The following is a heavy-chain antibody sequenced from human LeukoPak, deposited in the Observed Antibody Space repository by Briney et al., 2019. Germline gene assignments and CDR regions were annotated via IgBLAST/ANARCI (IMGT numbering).Heavy chain of an antibody. CDR2: LHSNGAFT. J-gene: IGHJ4*01. V-gene: IGHV3-74*01. CDR3: ARFVVVTAGDY. CDR1: GFTLSNYW. Sequence: GGSLRLSCSASGFTLSNYWMHRVRQAPGKGLVWVARLHSNGAFTTYADSVKGRFTISRDTAKNTLYLQMNSLRVEDTAVYYCARFVVVTAGDYWGQGTLVTVSS. D-gene: IGHD2-21*02.